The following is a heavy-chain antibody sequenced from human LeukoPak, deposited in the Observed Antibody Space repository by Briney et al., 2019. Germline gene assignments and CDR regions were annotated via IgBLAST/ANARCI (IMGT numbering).Heavy chain of an antibody. CDR3: AREGPETYNFDF. CDR2: TRPSSGRT. D-gene: IGHD1-14*01. CDR1: GYTFTNYY. Sequence: VASVKVSCKTSGYTFTNYYMHWVRQAPGQGPEWMGITRPSSGRTSYPQKFQGRVTMTWDMSTSTFYMELSSLTSDDTDVYYCAREGPETYNFDFWGQGTLVTVSS. J-gene: IGHJ4*02. V-gene: IGHV1-46*01.